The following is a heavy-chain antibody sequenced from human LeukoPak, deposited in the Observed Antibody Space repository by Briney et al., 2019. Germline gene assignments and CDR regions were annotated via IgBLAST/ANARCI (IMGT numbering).Heavy chain of an antibody. Sequence: GGSLRLSCAASGFTFSNYAMSWVRQAPGKGLEWVSGISGSGGSTYYADSVKGHFTISRDNSKNTLYLQMNSLRAEDTAVYYCARDHVLGYYDSSGYYYHYYYYYGMDVWGQGTTVTVSS. V-gene: IGHV3-23*01. CDR3: ARDHVLGYYDSSGYYYHYYYYYGMDV. CDR2: ISGSGGST. CDR1: GFTFSNYA. D-gene: IGHD3-22*01. J-gene: IGHJ6*02.